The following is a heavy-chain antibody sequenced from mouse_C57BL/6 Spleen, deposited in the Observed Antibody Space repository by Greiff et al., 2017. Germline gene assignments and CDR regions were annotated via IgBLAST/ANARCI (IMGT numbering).Heavy chain of an antibody. CDR3: ARSGYGNGWFAY. CDR2: INPYNGDT. D-gene: IGHD2-1*01. V-gene: IGHV1-20*01. Sequence: EVQGVESGPELVKPGDSVKISCKASGYSFTGYFMNWVMQSHGKSLEWIGRINPYNGDTFYNQKFKGKATLTVDKSSSSAHMELRRLTSEDSAVYYCARSGYGNGWFAYWGQGTLVTGSA. J-gene: IGHJ3*01. CDR1: GYSFTGYF.